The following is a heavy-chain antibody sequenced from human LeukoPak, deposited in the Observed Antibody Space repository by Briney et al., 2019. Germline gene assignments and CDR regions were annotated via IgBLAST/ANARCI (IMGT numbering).Heavy chain of an antibody. CDR1: GYTFTIYD. CDR3: ARGLIIGNWFDP. D-gene: IGHD2-8*01. Sequence: ASVTVSCKASGYTFTIYDINWVRQATGQGLEWMGWMNPNSGNTGYAQKFQGRVTITRNTSISTAYMELSSLRSEDTAVYYCARGLIIGNWFDPWGQGTLVIVSS. V-gene: IGHV1-8*01. CDR2: MNPNSGNT. J-gene: IGHJ5*02.